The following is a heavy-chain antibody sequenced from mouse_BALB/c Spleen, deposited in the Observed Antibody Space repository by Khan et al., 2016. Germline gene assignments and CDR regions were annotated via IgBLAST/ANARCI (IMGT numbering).Heavy chain of an antibody. CDR1: GYSITSDYA. J-gene: IGHJ3*01. V-gene: IGHV3-2*02. CDR2: LNYSGDT. CDR3: AREDYSWFSY. D-gene: IGHD1-1*02. Sequence: EVQLQESGPGLVKPSQSLSLTCTVTGYSITSDYAWNWIRQFPGNKLEWMGYLNYSGDTHYNPSLKSRISITRDTSKNHFFLHLTSVTAEDTATYYCAREDYSWFSYWGQGTLVTVSA.